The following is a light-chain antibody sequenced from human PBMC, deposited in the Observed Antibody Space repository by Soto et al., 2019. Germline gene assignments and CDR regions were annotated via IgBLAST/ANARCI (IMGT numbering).Light chain of an antibody. Sequence: DIQMTQSPSTLSASVGDRVTITCRASQSINNWLAWYQQRTGKAPKLLIYDASNLESGVPSRFGGSGSGTEFILTISSLQPDDFATYYCQQYNRYPWTFXQGTKVDIK. CDR2: DAS. CDR3: QQYNRYPWT. V-gene: IGKV1-5*01. CDR1: QSINNW. J-gene: IGKJ1*01.